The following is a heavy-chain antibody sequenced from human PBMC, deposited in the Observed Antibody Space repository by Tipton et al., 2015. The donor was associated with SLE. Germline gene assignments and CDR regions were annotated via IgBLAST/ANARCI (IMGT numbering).Heavy chain of an antibody. CDR2: ISSSSSYI. D-gene: IGHD3-9*01. CDR1: GFTFSSYS. V-gene: IGHV3-21*04. Sequence: SLRLSCAASGFTFSSYSMNWVRQAPGKGLEWVSSISSSSSYIYYADSVKGRFTISRDNSKNTLYLQMNSLRAEDTAVYYCARANRGHDILTGYSGDYFDYWGQGTLVTVSS. CDR3: ARANRGHDILTGYSGDYFDY. J-gene: IGHJ4*02.